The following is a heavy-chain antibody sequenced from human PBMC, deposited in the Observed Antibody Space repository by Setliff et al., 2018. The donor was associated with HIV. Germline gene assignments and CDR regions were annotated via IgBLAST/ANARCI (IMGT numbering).Heavy chain of an antibody. Sequence: SVKVSCKASGNTFSSYGITWVRQAPGQGLEWMGGTTPLLGTTNYAQKFQGRVTITTDEPTNTVYMELSGLRSEDTAVYYCAIAGGSSWYGNCYYAMDVWGQGTTVTV. CDR3: AIAGGSSWYGNCYYAMDV. D-gene: IGHD6-13*01. V-gene: IGHV1-69*05. J-gene: IGHJ6*02. CDR1: GNTFSSYG. CDR2: TTPLLGTT.